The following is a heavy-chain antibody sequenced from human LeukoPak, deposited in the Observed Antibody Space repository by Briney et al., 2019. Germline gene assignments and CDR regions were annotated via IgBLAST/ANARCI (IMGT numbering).Heavy chain of an antibody. CDR1: GCSISSYY. Sequence: KPSETLSLTCTVSGCSISSYYWSWIRQPAGKGLEWIGRIYTSGSTNYNPSLKSRVTMSVDTSKNQFSLKLSSATAADTAVYYCARAARLTGTTSYYYGMDVWGQGTTVTVSS. J-gene: IGHJ6*02. V-gene: IGHV4-4*07. D-gene: IGHD1-7*01. CDR3: ARAARLTGTTSYYYGMDV. CDR2: IYTSGST.